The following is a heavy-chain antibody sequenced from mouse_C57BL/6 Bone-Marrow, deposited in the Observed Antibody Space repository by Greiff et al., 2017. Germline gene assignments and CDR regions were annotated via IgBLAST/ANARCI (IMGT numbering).Heavy chain of an antibody. V-gene: IGHV14-2*01. J-gene: IGHJ3*01. CDR2: IDPKNGET. Sequence: VQLQQSGPELVKPGASVKLPCTASGFTFTDYNMHWVKQRPEKGLEWIGGIDPKNGETNYPPKFQGKATITADTSSNTAYLQLSSLTSEDTAVYYCARRGWDYFAYWGKGTLVTVSA. D-gene: IGHD4-1*01. CDR1: GFTFTDYN. CDR3: ARRGWDYFAY.